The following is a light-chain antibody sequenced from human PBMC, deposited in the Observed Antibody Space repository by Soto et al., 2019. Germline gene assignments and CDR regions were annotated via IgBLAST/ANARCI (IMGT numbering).Light chain of an antibody. V-gene: IGKV1-17*01. CDR3: LQHNTYPLT. J-gene: IGKJ4*01. CDR1: QGIRTD. Sequence: DIQMTQSPSSLSASVGDRVTITCRASQGIRTDLGWYQQKPGKGPKRLIYAASNLSSGVPSRFSGSGSGTEFTLTISSLQPEDFATYFCLQHNTYPLTFGGGTRVEV. CDR2: AAS.